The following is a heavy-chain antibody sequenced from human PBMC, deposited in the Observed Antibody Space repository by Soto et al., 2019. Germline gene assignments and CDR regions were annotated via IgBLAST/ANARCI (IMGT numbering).Heavy chain of an antibody. Sequence: GASVKVSCKASGGTFSSYAISWVRQAPGQGLEWTGGIIPIFGTANYAQKFQGRVTITADESTSTAYMELSSLRSEDTAVYYCARGSAGYYYGMDVWGQGTTVTVSS. V-gene: IGHV1-69*13. CDR3: ARGSAGYYYGMDV. J-gene: IGHJ6*02. CDR2: IIPIFGTA. CDR1: GGTFSSYA.